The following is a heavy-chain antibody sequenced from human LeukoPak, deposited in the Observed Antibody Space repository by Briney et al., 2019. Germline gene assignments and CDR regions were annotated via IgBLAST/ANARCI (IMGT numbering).Heavy chain of an antibody. D-gene: IGHD3-16*01. J-gene: IGHJ4*02. Sequence: QPGGSLRLSCAASGFSFNRYGMSWVRQAPGKGLEWVSTISSSGGSTYYADSVRGRFSISTDNSKNTLYLQMNSLRAEDTAVYFCAKENEVMASGHWGQGTLVTVSS. CDR3: AKENEVMASGH. CDR1: GFSFNRYG. V-gene: IGHV3-23*01. CDR2: ISSSGGST.